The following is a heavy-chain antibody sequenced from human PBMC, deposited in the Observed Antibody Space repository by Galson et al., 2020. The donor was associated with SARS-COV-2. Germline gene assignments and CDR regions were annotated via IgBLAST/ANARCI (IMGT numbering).Heavy chain of an antibody. CDR2: IRYDGSNK. D-gene: IGHD2-15*01. V-gene: IGHV3-30*02. CDR1: GFTFSSYG. CDR3: AKDLEVAATYGMDV. Sequence: GESLKISCAASGFTFSSYGMHWVRQAPGKGLEWVAFIRYDGSNKYYADSVKGRFTISRDNSKNTLYLQMNSLRAEDTAVYYCAKDLEVAATYGMDVWGQGTTVTVSS. J-gene: IGHJ6*02.